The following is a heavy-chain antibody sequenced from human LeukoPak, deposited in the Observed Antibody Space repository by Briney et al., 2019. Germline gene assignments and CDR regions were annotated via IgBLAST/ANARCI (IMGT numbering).Heavy chain of an antibody. CDR1: GGSISSGSYY. V-gene: IGHV4-61*02. D-gene: IGHD6-19*01. CDR2: IYTSGST. J-gene: IGHJ3*02. Sequence: SETLSLTCTVSGGSISSGSYYWSWIRQPAGKGLEWIGRIYTSGSTNYNPSLKSRVTISVDTSKNQFSLKLSSVTAADTAVYYCVSGWDDAFDIWGQGTMVTVSS. CDR3: VSGWDDAFDI.